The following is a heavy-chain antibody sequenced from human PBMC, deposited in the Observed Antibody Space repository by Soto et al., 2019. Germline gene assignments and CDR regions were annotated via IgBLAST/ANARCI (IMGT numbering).Heavy chain of an antibody. D-gene: IGHD2-2*01. CDR3: ATYCSSTSCYPPDGMDV. V-gene: IGHV5-10-1*01. CDR2: IDPSDSYT. Sequence: GEPLKISCKVSGYSFTSYWISWVRQMPGKGLEWMGRIDPSDSYTNYSPSFQGHVTISADKSISTAYLQWSSLKASDTAMYYCATYCSSTSCYPPDGMDVWGQGTTVTVSS. CDR1: GYSFTSYW. J-gene: IGHJ6*02.